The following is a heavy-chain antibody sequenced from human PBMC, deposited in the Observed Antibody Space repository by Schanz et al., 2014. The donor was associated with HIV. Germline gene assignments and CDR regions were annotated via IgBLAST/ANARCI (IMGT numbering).Heavy chain of an antibody. J-gene: IGHJ4*02. CDR1: GYSFTGYY. CDR3: ARNQYQMLPFDF. D-gene: IGHD2-15*01. CDR2: INPTNGKT. Sequence: QVRLVQSGAEVKKPGASAEVSCKASGYSFTGYYIHWVRQAPGQGLEWMGWINPTNGKTFYTQKFRGRVTMTRDTSVNTASMEVSRLMSDDTAVYYCARNQYQMLPFDFWGQGTLVTVSS. V-gene: IGHV1-2*02.